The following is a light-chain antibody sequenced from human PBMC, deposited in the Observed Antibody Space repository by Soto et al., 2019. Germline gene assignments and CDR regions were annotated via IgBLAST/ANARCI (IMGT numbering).Light chain of an antibody. CDR1: RIFSNN. CDR3: QLYTNWPRWT. V-gene: IGKV3-15*01. J-gene: IGKJ1*01. Sequence: EIVVTQSPATLSASPGERASLSSRASRIFSNNLAWYQHKPAQRPMLLMYGAFTRAAGVPARFSGSASGTEFTLTISSLQSEDFAVYYCQLYTNWPRWTFGQGTKVDIK. CDR2: GAF.